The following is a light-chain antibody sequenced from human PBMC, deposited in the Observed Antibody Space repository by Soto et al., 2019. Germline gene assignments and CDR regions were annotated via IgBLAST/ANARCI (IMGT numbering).Light chain of an antibody. CDR3: QHYNSYSEA. CDR1: QSITTW. V-gene: IGKV1-5*01. J-gene: IGKJ1*01. CDR2: DAS. Sequence: DMQMTQSPATLSASVGDRVSITCRASQSITTWLAWYQQQPGKAPKLLIYDASNVEGGVPSRFSGSGSGTEFTLTISSLQPDDFATYYCQHYNSYSEAFGQGTKVDIK.